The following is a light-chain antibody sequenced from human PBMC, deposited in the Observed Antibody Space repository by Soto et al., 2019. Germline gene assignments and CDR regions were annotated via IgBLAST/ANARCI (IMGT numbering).Light chain of an antibody. CDR2: EAS. Sequence: QSALTQPASVSGSPGQSITISCTGISNDVGTYNLVSWYQHHPGKAPKLIIYEASKRPSGVPNRFSGSKSGNTASLTISGLLAEDEADYYCCSYGRSVVFGGGTQLTVL. CDR1: SNDVGTYNL. J-gene: IGLJ2*01. V-gene: IGLV2-23*01. CDR3: CSYGRSVV.